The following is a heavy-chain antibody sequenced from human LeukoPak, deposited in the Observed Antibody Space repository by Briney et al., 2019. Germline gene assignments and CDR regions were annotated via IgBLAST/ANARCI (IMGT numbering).Heavy chain of an antibody. Sequence: GGSLRLSCAASGFTFSSYWMSWVRQAPGKGLEWVANIEQDGSEKYYVDSVKGRFTISRDNAKNSLYLQMNSLRAEDTAVYYCARDLIVGATERAFDIWGQGTMVTVSS. J-gene: IGHJ3*02. CDR2: IEQDGSEK. CDR3: ARDLIVGATERAFDI. D-gene: IGHD1-26*01. CDR1: GFTFSSYW. V-gene: IGHV3-7*04.